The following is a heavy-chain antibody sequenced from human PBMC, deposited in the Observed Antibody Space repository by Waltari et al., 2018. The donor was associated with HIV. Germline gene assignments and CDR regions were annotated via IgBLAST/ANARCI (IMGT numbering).Heavy chain of an antibody. D-gene: IGHD6-19*01. CDR2: ISTNTGNP. Sequence: QVQLVQSGSELKKPGASVKVSCKASGYSFTNSAIHWVRQAPGHGLEWMGWISTNTGNPTYAKGFTGGFVFSLDTSVSTAYLEISSRKAEDTAVYFCARHIAVAGSGFDYWGQGTLVTVSS. J-gene: IGHJ4*02. CDR3: ARHIAVAGSGFDY. CDR1: GYSFTNSA. V-gene: IGHV7-4-1*02.